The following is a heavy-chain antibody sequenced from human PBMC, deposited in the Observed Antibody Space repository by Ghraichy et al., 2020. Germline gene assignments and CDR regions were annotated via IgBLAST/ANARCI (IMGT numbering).Heavy chain of an antibody. J-gene: IGHJ3*02. CDR3: AKNMIIVVITRGAFDI. CDR1: GFTFSSYA. V-gene: IGHV3-23*01. Sequence: GGSLRLSCAASGFTFSSYAMSWVRQAPGKGLEWVSAISASGESTSPPDSVKGRFTISRDNSKNTLYLQMNSLRAEDTAVYYCAKNMIIVVITRGAFDIWGQGTMVTVS. D-gene: IGHD3-22*01. CDR2: ISASGEST.